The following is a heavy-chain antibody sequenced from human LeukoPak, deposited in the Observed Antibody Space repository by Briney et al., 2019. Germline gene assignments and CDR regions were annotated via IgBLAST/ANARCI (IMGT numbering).Heavy chain of an antibody. D-gene: IGHD2-15*01. V-gene: IGHV4-34*01. CDR3: ARARPRRYCSGGSCYYFLLYYFDY. CDR1: GGSFSGYY. Sequence: SETLSLTCAVYGGSFSGYYWSWIRQRPRKGGEWIGEINHGGSTNYNPSLKSRVTISVDKSKNQFSLKLSSVTAADTAVYYCARARPRRYCSGGSCYYFLLYYFDYWGQGTLVTVSS. J-gene: IGHJ4*02. CDR2: INHGGST.